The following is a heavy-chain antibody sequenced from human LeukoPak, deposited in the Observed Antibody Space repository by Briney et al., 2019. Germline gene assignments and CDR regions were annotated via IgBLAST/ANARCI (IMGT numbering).Heavy chain of an antibody. V-gene: IGHV1-2*02. D-gene: IGHD5-12*01. J-gene: IGHJ4*02. Sequence: ASVKVSCKSSGYTFTGYYMHWVRQARGQGWEWMGLINSNRGGTQYAQKLRDSVTMPRDMYINSVYIELNRLISDDTAVYYCASYSGYESPFDYWGQGTLVTVST. CDR2: INSNRGGT. CDR1: GYTFTGYY. CDR3: ASYSGYESPFDY.